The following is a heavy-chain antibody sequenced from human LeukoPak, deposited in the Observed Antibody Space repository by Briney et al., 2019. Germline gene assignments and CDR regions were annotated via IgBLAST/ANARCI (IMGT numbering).Heavy chain of an antibody. CDR1: GYTFTSYD. CDR3: ARLLYYDFWSGYIWGRPLPYYYYMDV. D-gene: IGHD3-3*01. Sequence: ASVKVSCKASGYTFTSYDINWVRQATGQGLEWMGWMNPNSGNTGYAQKFQGRVTITGNTSISTAYMELSSLRSEDTAVYYCARLLYYDFWSGYIWGRPLPYYYYMDVWGKGTTVTVSS. CDR2: MNPNSGNT. V-gene: IGHV1-8*03. J-gene: IGHJ6*03.